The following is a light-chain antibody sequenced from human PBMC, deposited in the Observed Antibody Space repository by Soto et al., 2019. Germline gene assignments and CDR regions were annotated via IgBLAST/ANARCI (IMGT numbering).Light chain of an antibody. Sequence: EIVLTQSPATLSLSPGERATLSCRASQSVSAHLLWYQQKPGQAPRLLIYDASSRATGIPARFSGSGFGTDFTLPISSLEPEDFAVYYCQQRSNWPLTLGGGTKVEIK. V-gene: IGKV3-11*01. CDR3: QQRSNWPLT. CDR2: DAS. J-gene: IGKJ4*01. CDR1: QSVSAH.